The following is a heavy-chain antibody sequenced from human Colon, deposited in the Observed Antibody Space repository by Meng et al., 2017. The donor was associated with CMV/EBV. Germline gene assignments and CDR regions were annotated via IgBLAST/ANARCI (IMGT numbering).Heavy chain of an antibody. CDR2: IKPSTGDT. Sequence: QVRLLQSGAEVKKPGASVRVSGKTSGHTFTDYFIHWVRQAPGQGLQWVGRIKPSTGDTNYAQNFQGRVTVTRDTSISTVYMEVNSLTSDDTAVYYCTREGFDYWGQGALVTVSS. J-gene: IGHJ4*02. CDR3: TREGFDY. V-gene: IGHV1-2*06. CDR1: GHTFTDYF.